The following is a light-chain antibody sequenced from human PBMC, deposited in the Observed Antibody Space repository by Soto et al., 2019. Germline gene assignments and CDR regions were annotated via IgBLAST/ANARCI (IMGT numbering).Light chain of an antibody. CDR1: QSVSSSS. Sequence: DTVLTQSPVTLSLSQGQRATLSCRASQSVSSSSLACYQQKPGQAPRFLIYGASTTATGIPDRSSGTGSGTDFTLTISRLEPEDFAVYYCQQYGTSPTTFGQGTKVDIK. V-gene: IGKV3-20*01. CDR2: GAS. CDR3: QQYGTSPTT. J-gene: IGKJ1*01.